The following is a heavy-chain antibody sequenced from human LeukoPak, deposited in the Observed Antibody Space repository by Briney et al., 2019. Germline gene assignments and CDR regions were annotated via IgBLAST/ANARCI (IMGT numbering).Heavy chain of an antibody. Sequence: SETLSLTCTVSGGSISSSSYYWGWIRQPPGKGLEWIGGIYYSGSTYYNPSLKSRVTISVDTSKNQFSLKLSSVTAADTAVYYCARVYYDSSGWGYYYYYYMDVWGKGTTVTVSS. D-gene: IGHD3-22*01. CDR2: IYYSGST. V-gene: IGHV4-39*07. J-gene: IGHJ6*03. CDR1: GGSISSSSYY. CDR3: ARVYYDSSGWGYYYYYYMDV.